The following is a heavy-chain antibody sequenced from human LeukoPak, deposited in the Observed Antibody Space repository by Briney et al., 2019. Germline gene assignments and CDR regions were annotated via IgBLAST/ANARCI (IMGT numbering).Heavy chain of an antibody. CDR1: GFTVSSNY. CDR2: IYSGGST. V-gene: IGHV3-53*01. Sequence: GGSLRLSCAASGFTVSSNYMSWVRQAPGKGLEWVSVIYSGGSTYYADSVKGRFTISRDNSKNTLYLQMNSLRAEGTAVYYCARDLDYYDSSGYYWGQGTLVTVSS. J-gene: IGHJ4*02. D-gene: IGHD3-22*01. CDR3: ARDLDYYDSSGYY.